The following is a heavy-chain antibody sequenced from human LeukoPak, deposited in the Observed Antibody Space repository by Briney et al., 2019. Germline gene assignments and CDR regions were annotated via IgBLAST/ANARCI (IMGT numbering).Heavy chain of an antibody. CDR2: IYYSGST. Sequence: SETLSLTCTVSGGSISSYYWSWIRQPPGKGLEWIGYIYYSGSTNYNPSLKSRVTISVDTSKNQFSLKLSSVTAADTAVYYCARDSLPPGYCSSTSCYLGYWGQGTLVTVSS. V-gene: IGHV4-59*01. D-gene: IGHD2-2*01. J-gene: IGHJ4*02. CDR1: GGSISSYY. CDR3: ARDSLPPGYCSSTSCYLGY.